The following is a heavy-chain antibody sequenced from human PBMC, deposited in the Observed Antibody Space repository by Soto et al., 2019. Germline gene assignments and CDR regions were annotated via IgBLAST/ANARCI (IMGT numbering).Heavy chain of an antibody. Sequence: GGSLRLSCAASGFTFSSYAMSWVRQAPGKGLEWVSSISGGGGSTFYADSVKGRFTISRDNSKNTLYLQMNSLRAEDTAVYYCAEEHYDFWSGSDYWGQGTLVTVSS. CDR1: GFTFSSYA. V-gene: IGHV3-23*01. CDR2: ISGGGGST. CDR3: AEEHYDFWSGSDY. J-gene: IGHJ4*02. D-gene: IGHD3-3*01.